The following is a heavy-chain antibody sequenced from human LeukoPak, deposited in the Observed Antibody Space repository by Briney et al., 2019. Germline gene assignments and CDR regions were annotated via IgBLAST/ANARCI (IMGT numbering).Heavy chain of an antibody. D-gene: IGHD6-13*01. Sequence: SETLSLTCTVSGYSISSGYYWGWIRQPPGKGLEWIGSIYHSGSTYYNPSLKSRVTISVDTSKNQFSLKLSSVTAADTAVYYCALHGQLVVDNWFDPWGQGTLVTVSS. CDR2: IYHSGST. J-gene: IGHJ5*02. CDR3: ALHGQLVVDNWFDP. CDR1: GYSISSGYY. V-gene: IGHV4-38-2*02.